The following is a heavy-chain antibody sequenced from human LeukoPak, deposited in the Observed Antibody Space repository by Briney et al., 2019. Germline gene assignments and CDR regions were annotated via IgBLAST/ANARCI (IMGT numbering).Heavy chain of an antibody. Sequence: SSETLSLTCTVSGGSISSGDYYWSWIRQPPGKGLEWIGYIYYSGSTNYNPSLKSRVTISVDTSKNQFSLKLSSVTAADTAVYYCARDLGSHPANWFDPWGQGTLVTVSS. D-gene: IGHD6-13*01. CDR3: ARDLGSHPANWFDP. CDR2: IYYSGST. CDR1: GGSISSGDYY. V-gene: IGHV4-61*08. J-gene: IGHJ5*02.